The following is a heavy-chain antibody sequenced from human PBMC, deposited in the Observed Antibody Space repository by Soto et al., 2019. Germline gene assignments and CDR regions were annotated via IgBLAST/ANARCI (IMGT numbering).Heavy chain of an antibody. V-gene: IGHV3-74*01. Sequence: EVQLVESGGGLVQPGGPLRLSCAASGFTFSSYWMHWVRQAPGKGLVWVSRINSDGSSTNYADSVKGQFTISRDNAKNTLYLLMNSLRAEDTAVYYCGRGASGSYRLDYWGQGTLVTVSS. J-gene: IGHJ4*02. CDR1: GFTFSSYW. CDR3: GRGASGSYRLDY. CDR2: INSDGSST. D-gene: IGHD3-10*01.